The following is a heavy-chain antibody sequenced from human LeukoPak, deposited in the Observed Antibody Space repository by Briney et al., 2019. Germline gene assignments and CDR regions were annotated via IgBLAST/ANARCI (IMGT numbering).Heavy chain of an antibody. V-gene: IGHV4-61*02. CDR3: ARGVVPVLNWFDP. J-gene: IGHJ5*02. D-gene: IGHD2-2*01. CDR1: GGSISSGSYY. Sequence: SETLSLTCTVSGGSISSGSYYWSWIRQPAGKGLEWIGRIYTSGSTNYNPSLKSRVTISVDTSKNQFSLKLSSVTAADTAVYYCARGVVPVLNWFDPWGQGTLVTVSS. CDR2: IYTSGST.